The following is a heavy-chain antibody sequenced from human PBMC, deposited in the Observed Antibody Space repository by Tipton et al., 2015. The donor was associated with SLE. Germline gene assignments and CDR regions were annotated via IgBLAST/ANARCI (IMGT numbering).Heavy chain of an antibody. CDR3: ARHARNGFNFDI. D-gene: IGHD3-3*01. V-gene: IGHV4-31*01. J-gene: IGHJ3*02. Sequence: TLSLTCTVSGASIGNGGYYRSWFRQLPGKGLEWMGYIYYRGSAFYNPSLQSPITIFLDASENQFSLKLNSVTAADTAVFYCARHARNGFNFDIWGQGTMVTVSS. CDR1: GASIGNGGYY. CDR2: IYYRGSA.